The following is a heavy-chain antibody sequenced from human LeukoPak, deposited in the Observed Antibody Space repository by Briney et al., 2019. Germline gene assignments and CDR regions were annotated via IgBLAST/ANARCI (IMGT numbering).Heavy chain of an antibody. Sequence: SETLSLTCTVSGASISRYYWSWIRQPPGKALEWIGHISYRGSTNYNPSLNSRVTVSVNTSPSHFSLQQSSGTAADTAVYYCARDVWFGAGRTFDYWGQGTLVSVSS. CDR3: ARDVWFGAGRTFDY. D-gene: IGHD3-10*01. J-gene: IGHJ4*02. CDR2: ISYRGST. CDR1: GASISRYY. V-gene: IGHV4-59*01.